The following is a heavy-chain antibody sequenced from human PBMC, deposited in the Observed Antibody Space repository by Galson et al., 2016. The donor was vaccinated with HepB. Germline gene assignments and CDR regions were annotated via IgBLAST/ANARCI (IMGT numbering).Heavy chain of an antibody. Sequence: LRLSCAASGFTVSNNYMRWIRQAPGRGLEWVSFIYSGGGTYYADSVRGRFTISRDNSKNTLYLQMNSLIAEDTAVYYCARGGNYAGSWGQGTLVTVSS. J-gene: IGHJ4*02. V-gene: IGHV3-66*01. CDR1: GFTVSNNY. CDR2: IYSGGGT. CDR3: ARGGNYAGS. D-gene: IGHD3-16*01.